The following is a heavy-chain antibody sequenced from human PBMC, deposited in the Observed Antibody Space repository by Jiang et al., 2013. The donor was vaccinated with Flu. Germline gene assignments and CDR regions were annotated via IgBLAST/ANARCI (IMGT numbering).Heavy chain of an antibody. CDR2: IFGSDDK. V-gene: IGHV2-5*01. CDR1: GFSLDTSSVG. CDR3: ARIMGYYDSSGYYHPKYYFDY. D-gene: IGHD3-22*01. J-gene: IGHJ4*02. Sequence: TLTLTCSFSGFSLDTSSVGVGWIRQPPGKALEWLALIFGSDDKRYSPSLKSRLTITKDTSKNQVVLTMTNMDPVDTATYYCARIMGYYDSSGYYHPKYYFDYWGQGTLVTVSS.